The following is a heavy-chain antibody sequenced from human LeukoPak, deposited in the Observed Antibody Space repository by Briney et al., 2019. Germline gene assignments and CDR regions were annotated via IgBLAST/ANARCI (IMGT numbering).Heavy chain of an antibody. CDR1: GYTFTHYG. CDR2: ISYNGNNK. CDR3: ARDPLDISRWTNAFDI. J-gene: IGHJ3*02. Sequence: GGSLRLSCVVSGYTFTHYGFHWVRQAPGKALEWVAYISYNGNNKYEDSVKGRFTISRDNSKSTLHLQMNGLRAEDTAVYYCARDPLDISRWTNAFDIWGQGTTVIVS. V-gene: IGHV3-30*03. D-gene: IGHD5-12*01.